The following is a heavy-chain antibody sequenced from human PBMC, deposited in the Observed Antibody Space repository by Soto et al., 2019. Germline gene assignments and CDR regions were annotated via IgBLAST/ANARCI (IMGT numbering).Heavy chain of an antibody. D-gene: IGHD5-12*01. J-gene: IGHJ6*03. V-gene: IGHV4-34*01. CDR1: GGSFSGYD. CDR2: INHSGST. Sequence: SETLSLTCAVYGGSFSGYDWSWIRPPPGKGLEWIGEINHSGSTNYNPSHESRVTISVDTSKNQFSLKMSSVTAADKAVYYCARGLSYSGYDDRGYYYYYYMDVWGKGTTVTVSS. CDR3: ARGLSYSGYDDRGYYYYYYMDV.